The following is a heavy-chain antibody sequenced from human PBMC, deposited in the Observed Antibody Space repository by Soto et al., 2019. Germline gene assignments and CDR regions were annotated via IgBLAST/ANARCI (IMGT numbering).Heavy chain of an antibody. CDR2: ISSGGSST. J-gene: IGHJ4*02. V-gene: IGHV3-11*06. CDR3: APSPGFYDSSGYDFDY. CDR1: GFTFSDHY. D-gene: IGHD3-22*01. Sequence: GGSLRLSCAASGFTFSDHYMSWIRQAPGKGLEWVSYISSGGSSTNYADSVKGRFTISRDNAKNSLYLQMNSLRVEDTAVYYCAPSPGFYDSSGYDFDYWGQGTLVTVSS.